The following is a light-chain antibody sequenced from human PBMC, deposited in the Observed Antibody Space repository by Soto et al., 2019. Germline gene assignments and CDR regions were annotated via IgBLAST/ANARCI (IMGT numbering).Light chain of an antibody. CDR1: SSDVGAYNY. V-gene: IGLV2-8*01. CDR3: TSYAGSNIWV. Sequence: QSALTQPPSASGSPGQSVTISSTGTSSDVGAYNYVSWYQQYPGKAPKLMIYEVSKRPSGGPDRVSGSKSGKTASLTVSGLEPEDEADYYCTSYAGSNIWVFGGGTKLTVL. CDR2: EVS. J-gene: IGLJ3*02.